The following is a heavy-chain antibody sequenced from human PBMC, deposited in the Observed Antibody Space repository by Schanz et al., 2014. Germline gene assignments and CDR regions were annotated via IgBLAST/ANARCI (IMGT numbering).Heavy chain of an antibody. V-gene: IGHV3-30*03. CDR3: ARDHQWLASNCMDV. CDR2: ISDNGIST. D-gene: IGHD6-19*01. J-gene: IGHJ6*02. Sequence: QVQLVESGGGVVQPRRSRRLSCEASGFTFSSYGMHWVRQAPGKGLEWVSGISDNGISTYYADSLKGRFSISRDNSKNTVSLQMDSLRPDDTAVYYCARDHQWLASNCMDVWGQGTTVTVSS. CDR1: GFTFSSYG.